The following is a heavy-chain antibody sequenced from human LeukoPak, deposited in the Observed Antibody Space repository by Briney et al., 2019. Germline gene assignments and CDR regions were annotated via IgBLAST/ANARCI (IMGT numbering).Heavy chain of an antibody. J-gene: IGHJ4*02. CDR1: GGSISSGAYS. V-gene: IGHV4-30-2*06. CDR2: IYHSGNT. CDR3: ARVMTRTTVTTPYLREAPYFDY. D-gene: IGHD4-17*01. Sequence: PSETLSLTCTVSGGSISSGAYSWSWIRQSPGKGLEWIGYIYHSGNTHYNPSLKSRVTISVDGSKNQFSLKLSSVTAADTAVYYCARVMTRTTVTTPYLREAPYFDYWGQGTLVTVSS.